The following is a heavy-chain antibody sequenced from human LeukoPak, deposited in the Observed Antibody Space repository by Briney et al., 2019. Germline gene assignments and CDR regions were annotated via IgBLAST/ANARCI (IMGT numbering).Heavy chain of an antibody. CDR2: ISSSSGYT. D-gene: IGHD1-1*01. CDR3: ARSKRGYPYYFEY. CDR1: GFTFNTFW. V-gene: IGHV3-11*03. J-gene: IGHJ4*02. Sequence: GGSLRLSCAAPGFTFNTFWMSWVRQAPGKGLEWVSYISSSSGYTNYADSVKGRFTISRDNAKNSLYLQMDSLRAEDTAVYYCARSKRGYPYYFEYWGQGTLVTVSS.